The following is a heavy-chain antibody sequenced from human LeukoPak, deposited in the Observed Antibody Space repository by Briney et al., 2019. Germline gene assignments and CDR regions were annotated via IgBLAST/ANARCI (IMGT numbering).Heavy chain of an antibody. CDR2: MSHDGVKT. J-gene: IGHJ4*02. CDR3: AKVRTRWLITDYFDL. Sequence: GGSLRLSCSASGFEYSSYVLHLIRQAAGKGLEWVAVMSHDGVKTHYADSVKGRFTISRDNFANSVYLRMDSVKFEDTPIYFCAKVRTRWLITDYFDLWGQGTLVTVSS. CDR1: GFEYSSYV. D-gene: IGHD3-10*01. V-gene: IGHV3-30*18.